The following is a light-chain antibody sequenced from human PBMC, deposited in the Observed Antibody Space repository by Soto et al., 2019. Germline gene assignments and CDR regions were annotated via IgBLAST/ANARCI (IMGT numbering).Light chain of an antibody. J-gene: IGKJ4*01. V-gene: IGKV2-28*01. CDR1: QSLLHSNGYNY. Sequence: DIVMTPSPLSLPVTPGEPASISCRSSQSLLHSNGYNYLDWYLQKPGQSPQLLIYLGSNRASGVPDMFSGSGSGTDFALKISRGEAEDVGVYYCMQALQTPTFGGGTKVEIK. CDR3: MQALQTPT. CDR2: LGS.